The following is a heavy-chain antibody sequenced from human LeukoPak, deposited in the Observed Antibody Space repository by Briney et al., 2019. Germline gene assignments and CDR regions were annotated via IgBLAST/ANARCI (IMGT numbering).Heavy chain of an antibody. CDR2: IYDSGST. CDR3: SRFRVRGSYYFDY. D-gene: IGHD2-21*01. J-gene: IGHJ4*02. V-gene: IGHV4-61*01. Sequence: SETLSLTCTVSGDSVSSGSYYWSWIRQPPGNGLEWIGHIYDSGSTKYNPSLKSRVIISIDTSKNQFSLKLSSVTAADTAVYYCSRFRVRGSYYFDYWGQGTLVTVSS. CDR1: GDSVSSGSYY.